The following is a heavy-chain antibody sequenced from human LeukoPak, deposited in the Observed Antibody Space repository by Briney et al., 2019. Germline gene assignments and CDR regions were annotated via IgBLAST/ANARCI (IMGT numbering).Heavy chain of an antibody. Sequence: PSETLSLTCAVYGGSFSGYYWSWIRQPPGKGLEWIGKINHSGSTNYSPSLKSRVTISVDTSKNQFSLKLSSVTAADTAVYYCASRSSIWSGYQDTLYYFDSWGQGTLVTVSS. CDR3: ASRSSIWSGYQDTLYYFDS. V-gene: IGHV4-34*01. J-gene: IGHJ4*02. CDR1: GGSFSGYY. D-gene: IGHD3-3*01. CDR2: INHSGST.